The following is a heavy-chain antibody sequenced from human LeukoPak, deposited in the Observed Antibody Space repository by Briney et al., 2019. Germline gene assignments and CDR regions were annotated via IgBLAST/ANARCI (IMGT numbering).Heavy chain of an antibody. D-gene: IGHD4-23*01. V-gene: IGHV3-30-3*01. CDR1: GFTFGSYW. CDR3: AIDYGGNRAFDY. Sequence: GGSLRLSCAASGFTFGSYWMSWVRQAPGKGLEWVAVISYDGSNKYYADPVKGRFTISRDNSKNTLYLQMNSLRAEDTAVYYCAIDYGGNRAFDYWGQGTLVTVSS. CDR2: ISYDGSNK. J-gene: IGHJ4*02.